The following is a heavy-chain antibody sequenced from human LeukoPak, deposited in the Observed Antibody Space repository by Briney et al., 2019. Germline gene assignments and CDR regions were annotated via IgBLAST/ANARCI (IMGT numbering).Heavy chain of an antibody. V-gene: IGHV3-7*03. Sequence: GGSLRLSCAASGFTFSSYWMNWVRQAPGKGLEWVASIKQDGSEKYYVDSVKGRFTISRDNAKNSLYVQMNSLRAEDTAIYYCAKDSAYYYDSSGWAFDIWGQKTMVTVSS. CDR2: IKQDGSEK. D-gene: IGHD3-22*01. J-gene: IGHJ3*02. CDR1: GFTFSSYW. CDR3: AKDSAYYYDSSGWAFDI.